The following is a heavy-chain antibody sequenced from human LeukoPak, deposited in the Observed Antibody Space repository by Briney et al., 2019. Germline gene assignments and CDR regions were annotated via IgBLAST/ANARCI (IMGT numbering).Heavy chain of an antibody. CDR2: IYYSGST. J-gene: IGHJ4*02. D-gene: IGHD1-26*01. CDR1: GGSISSYY. CDR3: AGRGPIDY. Sequence: PSETLSLTCTVSGGSISSYYWSWIRQPPGKGLEWIGYIYYSGSTNYNPSLKSRVTISVDTSKNQFSLKLSSVTAADTAVYYCAGRGPIDYWGQGTLVTVSS. V-gene: IGHV4-59*08.